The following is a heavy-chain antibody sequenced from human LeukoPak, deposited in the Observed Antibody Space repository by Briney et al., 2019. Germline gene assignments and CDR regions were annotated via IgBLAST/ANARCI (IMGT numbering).Heavy chain of an antibody. J-gene: IGHJ5*02. D-gene: IGHD4-23*01. CDR2: IYFGVTT. CDR1: GGSIKNYY. CDR3: ARHRSDTGGKKGVNWFDP. V-gene: IGHV4-59*01. Sequence: PSETLSLTCSVSGGSIKNYYWSCIRQPPGEGLGWLCNIYFGVTTDYNSSLKSRLTISVDTFKNQLSLNLQSVTAADTATYYCARHRSDTGGKKGVNWFDPWGQGTLVTVSS.